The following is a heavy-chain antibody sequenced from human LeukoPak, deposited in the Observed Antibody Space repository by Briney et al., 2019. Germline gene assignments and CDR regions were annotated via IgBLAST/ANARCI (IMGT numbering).Heavy chain of an antibody. CDR3: ARDQQLVHWFDP. CDR1: GGTFSSYA. J-gene: IGHJ5*02. D-gene: IGHD6-13*01. V-gene: IGHV1-69*06. Sequence: VASVKVSCKASGGTFSSYAISWVRQAPGQGLEWMGGIIPILGTANYAQKFQGRVTITADKSTSTAYMELSSLRSEDTAVYYCARDQQLVHWFDPWGQGTLVTVSS. CDR2: IIPILGTA.